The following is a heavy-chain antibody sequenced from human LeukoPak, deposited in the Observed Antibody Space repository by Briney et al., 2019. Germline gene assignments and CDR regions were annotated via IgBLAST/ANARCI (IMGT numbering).Heavy chain of an antibody. J-gene: IGHJ4*02. CDR3: VPDPRVRFDY. V-gene: IGHV3-23*01. CDR1: GFSLSTSG. CDR2: ISVEGESA. Sequence: GSLRLSCKSSGFSLSTSGMSWVRPAQGKGIQTNSAISVEGESAYYADSVKGRFAISRDNSKNTLYLQMNSLRVEDTAVYYCVPDPRVRFDYWGQGTLVTVSS. D-gene: IGHD1-1*01.